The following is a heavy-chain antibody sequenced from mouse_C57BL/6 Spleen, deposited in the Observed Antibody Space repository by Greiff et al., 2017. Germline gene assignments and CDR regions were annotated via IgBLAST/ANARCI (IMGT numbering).Heavy chain of an antibody. J-gene: IGHJ3*01. D-gene: IGHD2-4*01. CDR2: IWGGGST. CDR1: GFSLTSYG. V-gene: IGHV2-9*01. CDR3: ARRGDYDDLWFAY. Sequence: VQGVESGPGLVAPSQSLSITCTVSGFSLTSYGVDWVRQPPGTGLEWLGVIWGGGSTTYNSALMSSLSISKDNSESQVFLTMNSLQTDGTAMYYCARRGDYDDLWFAYWGQGTLVTVSA.